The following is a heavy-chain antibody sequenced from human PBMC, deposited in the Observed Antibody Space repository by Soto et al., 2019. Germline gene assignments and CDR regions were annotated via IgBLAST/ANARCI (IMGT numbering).Heavy chain of an antibody. CDR2: IYSGGST. J-gene: IGHJ4*02. V-gene: IGHV3-66*01. CDR3: ARDLGYYDSGTYYSDY. CDR1: GFTFSSYW. D-gene: IGHD3-10*01. Sequence: GGSLRLSCAASGFTFSSYWRSWVRQAPGKGLEWVSLIYSGGSTHYADSVKGRFTISRDNSKNTLYLQMNSLRAEDTAVYYCARDLGYYDSGTYYSDYWGQGTLVTVSS.